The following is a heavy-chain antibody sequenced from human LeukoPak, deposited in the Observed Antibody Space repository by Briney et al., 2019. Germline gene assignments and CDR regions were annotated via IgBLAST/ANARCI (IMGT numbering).Heavy chain of an antibody. D-gene: IGHD3-10*01. CDR3: ARSTGGRGVNFDY. CDR2: IIPILGIS. Sequence: SVKVSCKASGGTFSSYAISWVRQAPGQGLEWMGRIIPILGISNYAQKFQGRVTITADKSTSTAYMELSSLRSEDTALYYCARSTGGRGVNFDYWGEGTLVTVSS. CDR1: GGTFSSYA. V-gene: IGHV1-69*04. J-gene: IGHJ4*02.